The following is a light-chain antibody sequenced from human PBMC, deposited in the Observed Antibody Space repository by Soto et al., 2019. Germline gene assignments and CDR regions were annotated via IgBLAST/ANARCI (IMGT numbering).Light chain of an antibody. Sequence: IVLTQSPATLSLSPGERATLSCRASQSVSSYLAWYQQKPGQAPRLLIYGASNRATGIADRFSGSGSGTDFTLTISRMEPEDFAVYYCQQYGSSGTFGQGTKVDIK. J-gene: IGKJ1*01. V-gene: IGKV3-20*01. CDR2: GAS. CDR1: QSVSSY. CDR3: QQYGSSGT.